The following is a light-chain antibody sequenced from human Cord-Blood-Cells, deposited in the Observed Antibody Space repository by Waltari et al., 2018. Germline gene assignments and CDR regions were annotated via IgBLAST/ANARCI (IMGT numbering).Light chain of an antibody. Sequence: DIQMTQSPSSLCASVGDRVTITCRASQSISSYLNWYQQKPGKAPKLLIYAASSLQSGVPSRFSGSGSGTDFTLISSSLQPEDFATYYCQQSYSTPWTFGQGTKVE. CDR2: AAS. J-gene: IGKJ1*01. CDR1: QSISSY. CDR3: QQSYSTPWT. V-gene: IGKV1-39*01.